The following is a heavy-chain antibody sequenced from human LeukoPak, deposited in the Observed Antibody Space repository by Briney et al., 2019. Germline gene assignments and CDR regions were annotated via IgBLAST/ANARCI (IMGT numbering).Heavy chain of an antibody. CDR1: GGSISSGDYY. J-gene: IGHJ4*02. CDR3: ARELEENTAIDY. CDR2: IYYSGST. Sequence: PSQTLSLTCTVSGGSISSGDYYWSWIRQPPGKGLEWIGYIYYSGSTYYNPSLKSRVTISVDTSKNQFSLKLSSVTAADTAVYYCARELEENTAIDYWGQGTLVTVSS. D-gene: IGHD5-18*01. V-gene: IGHV4-30-4*01.